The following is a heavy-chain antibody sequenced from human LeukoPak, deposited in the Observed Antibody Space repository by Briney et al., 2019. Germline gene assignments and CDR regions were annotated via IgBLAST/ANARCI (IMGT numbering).Heavy chain of an antibody. V-gene: IGHV1-8*01. Sequence: EASVKVSCKASGYTFTSYDINWVRQATGQGLEWMGWMNPNSGNTGYAQKFQGRVTMTRNTSISTAYMELSSLRSEDTAVYYCARRGKYSYALEDYWGQGTLVTVSS. J-gene: IGHJ4*02. CDR2: MNPNSGNT. CDR3: ARRGKYSYALEDY. CDR1: GYTFTSYD. D-gene: IGHD5-18*01.